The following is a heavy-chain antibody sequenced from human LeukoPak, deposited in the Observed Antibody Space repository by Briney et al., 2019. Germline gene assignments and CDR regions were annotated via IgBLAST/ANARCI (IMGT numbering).Heavy chain of an antibody. V-gene: IGHV3-43*01. CDR3: TKDMEWGMDV. Sequence: GGSLRLSCAASGFTFDRHTMHWVRQPPGKGPEWVSLIGWDGTNIDYADSVRGRFTISRDNSKNFVYLQMHSLRTEDTALYYCTKDMEWGMDVWGQGTTVIVSS. J-gene: IGHJ6*02. CDR2: IGWDGTNI. D-gene: IGHD3-3*01. CDR1: GFTFDRHT.